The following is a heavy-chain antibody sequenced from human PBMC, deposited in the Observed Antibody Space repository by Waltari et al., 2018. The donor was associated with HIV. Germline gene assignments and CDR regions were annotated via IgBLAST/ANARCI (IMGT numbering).Heavy chain of an antibody. D-gene: IGHD3-16*01. CDR2: ISTDGSTK. CDR3: ARPIGAVSKVAGGFRYDYPFRN. J-gene: IGHJ4*02. Sequence: GRVVQPGNSLSLSCAVSAFSFSSFSIHCIRQVPGEGREWLAGISTDGSTKNYAQSVEGRFAISRDQSKNTVFLQMRRLRTEYTAVYYCARPIGAVSKVAGGFRYDYPFRNWGQGTRVSVSS. CDR1: AFSFSSFS. V-gene: IGHV3-30*08.